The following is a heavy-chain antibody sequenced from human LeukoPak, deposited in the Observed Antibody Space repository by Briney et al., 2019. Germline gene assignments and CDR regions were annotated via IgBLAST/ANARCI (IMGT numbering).Heavy chain of an antibody. CDR1: GFTVSSYY. CDR3: ARSYSNHLFGMDV. D-gene: IGHD4-11*01. Sequence: QPGGSLRLSGAASGFTVSSYYMTWVRQAPGKGLEWVSVMYSGGSTYYADSVKGRVAISRDNSQNTVFLQMNSVRVEDTAVYYCARSYSNHLFGMDVWGQGTAVTVSS. CDR2: MYSGGST. V-gene: IGHV3-66*01. J-gene: IGHJ6*02.